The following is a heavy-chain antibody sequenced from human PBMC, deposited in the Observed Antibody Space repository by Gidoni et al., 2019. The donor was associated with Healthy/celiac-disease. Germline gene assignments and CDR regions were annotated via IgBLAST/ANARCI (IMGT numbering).Heavy chain of an antibody. J-gene: IGHJ6*04. CDR3: ARYGTRRGLYDYDYGMDV. CDR2: IYYSGRP. D-gene: IGHD4-17*01. CDR1: GGSISISSYY. V-gene: IGHV4-39*01. Sequence: QLQLQESGPGLVKPSETLSLTCTVSGGSISISSYYWGWIRQPPGKGLEWIGSIYYSGRPYYNPALKSRVTISVDTSKNKFSLKLSSVTAADTAVYYCARYGTRRGLYDYDYGMDVWGKGTTVTVSS.